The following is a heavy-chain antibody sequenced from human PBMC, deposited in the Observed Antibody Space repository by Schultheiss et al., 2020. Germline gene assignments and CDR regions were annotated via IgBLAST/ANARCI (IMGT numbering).Heavy chain of an antibody. Sequence: GESLKISCAVSGFSVSGSYMSWVRQGPGKGLEWVAIFFAGGTIYYADSVTGRFTISRDTSKNTLDLQMTSLRVEDTAVYFCARDLGYRNAYLHGFDVWGQGTTVNVSS. V-gene: IGHV3-53*01. CDR3: ARDLGYRNAYLHGFDV. J-gene: IGHJ6*02. CDR1: GFSVSGSY. D-gene: IGHD3-16*01. CDR2: FFAGGTI.